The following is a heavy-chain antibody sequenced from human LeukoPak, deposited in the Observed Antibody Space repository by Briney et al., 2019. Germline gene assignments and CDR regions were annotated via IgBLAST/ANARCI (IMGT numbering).Heavy chain of an antibody. CDR3: ARDGSGSLDY. Sequence: GGSLRLSRAASGFTLSSNYMSWVRQAPGKGLERVSVIYSGGSTYYADSVKGRFTISRHNSKNTLYLQMNSLRAEDTAVYYCARDGSGSLDYWGQGTLVTVSS. V-gene: IGHV3-53*04. CDR1: GFTLSSNY. CDR2: IYSGGST. D-gene: IGHD3-3*01. J-gene: IGHJ4*02.